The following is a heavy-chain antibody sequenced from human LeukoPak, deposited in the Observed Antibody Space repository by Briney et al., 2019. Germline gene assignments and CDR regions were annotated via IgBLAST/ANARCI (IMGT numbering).Heavy chain of an antibody. V-gene: IGHV1-8*01. J-gene: IGHJ6*02. CDR2: MNPNSGKT. CDR1: GYTFTSYD. Sequence: ASVKVSCKASGYTFTSYDINWVRQATGQGLEWMGWMNPNSGKTGYAQKFQGRVTMTRNTSISTAYMELSSLRSEDTAVYYCARSTVTTFSYYYYGMDVWGQGTTVTVSS. CDR3: ARSTVTTFSYYYYGMDV. D-gene: IGHD4-17*01.